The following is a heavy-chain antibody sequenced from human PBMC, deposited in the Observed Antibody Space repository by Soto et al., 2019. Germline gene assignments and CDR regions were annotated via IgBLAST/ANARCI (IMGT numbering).Heavy chain of an antibody. J-gene: IGHJ4*02. V-gene: IGHV1-18*01. CDR1: GFTFTTHG. D-gene: IGHD1-1*01. CDR3: ARGSERYNWNDPWDY. Sequence: HVQLVQSGAEVKKPGASVNVSCKASGFTFTTHGISWVRQAPGQGLEWMGWISNGETNYAQKLQGRVTMTTDTTTSTAYMELGGLRFDDTAVYYCARGSERYNWNDPWDYWGQGTLVTVSS. CDR2: ISNGET.